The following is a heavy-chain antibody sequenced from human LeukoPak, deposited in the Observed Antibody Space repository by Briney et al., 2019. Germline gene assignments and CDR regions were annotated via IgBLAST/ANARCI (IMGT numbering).Heavy chain of an antibody. CDR2: IYSGGST. J-gene: IGHJ3*02. CDR1: GFTVSSNH. D-gene: IGHD5-18*01. CDR3: AREADTAMVTNAFDI. V-gene: IGHV3-53*01. Sequence: GGSLRLSCAASGFTVSSNHMSWVRQAPGKGLEWVSVIYSGGSTYYADSVKGRFTISRDNSKNTLYLQMNSLRAEDTAVYYCAREADTAMVTNAFDIWGQGTMVTVSS.